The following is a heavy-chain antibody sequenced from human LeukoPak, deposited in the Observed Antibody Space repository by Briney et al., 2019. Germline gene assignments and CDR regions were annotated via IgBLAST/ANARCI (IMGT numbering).Heavy chain of an antibody. V-gene: IGHV3-30-3*01. CDR3: ARGLSSYGYFDY. D-gene: IGHD5-18*01. J-gene: IGHJ4*02. CDR2: ISYDGSNK. CDR1: GFTFSSYA. Sequence: GGSLRLSCAASGFTFSSYAMHWVRQAPGKGLEWVAVISYDGSNKYYADSVKGRFTISRDNSKNTLYLQMNSLRAEDTAVYYCARGLSSYGYFDYWGQRTLVTVSS.